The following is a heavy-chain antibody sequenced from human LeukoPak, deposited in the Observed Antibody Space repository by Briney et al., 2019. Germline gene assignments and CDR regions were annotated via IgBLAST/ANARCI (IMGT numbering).Heavy chain of an antibody. CDR2: IEGDGGKK. CDR1: GLTFSSQW. Sequence: GGSLRLSCAASGLTFSSQWMTWVRQAPGKVPEWVANIEGDGGKKFYVDSVEGRFTISRDNAENSLYLQMNSLRVEDTAVYYCARDGGWRVPDHWGQGTLVTVSS. V-gene: IGHV3-7*01. CDR3: ARDGGWRVPDH. D-gene: IGHD2-15*01. J-gene: IGHJ4*02.